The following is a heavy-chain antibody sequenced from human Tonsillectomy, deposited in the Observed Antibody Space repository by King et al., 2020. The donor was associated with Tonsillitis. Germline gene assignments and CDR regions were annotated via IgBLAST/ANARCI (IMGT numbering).Heavy chain of an antibody. V-gene: IGHV1-2*02. CDR1: GYTFTGYY. J-gene: IGHJ4*02. CDR2: INPNSGGT. CDR3: ARADLITMVRGGNIDY. Sequence: LVQSGAEVKKPGASVKVSCKASGYTFTGYYMHWVRQAPGQGLEWMGWINPNSGGTNYAQKFQGRVTMTRDTSISTAYMELSRLRSDDTAVYYCARADLITMVRGGNIDYWGQGTLVTVSS. D-gene: IGHD3-10*01.